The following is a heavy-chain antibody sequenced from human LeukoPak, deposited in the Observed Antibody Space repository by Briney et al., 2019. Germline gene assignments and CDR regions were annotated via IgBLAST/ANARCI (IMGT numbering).Heavy chain of an antibody. Sequence: PGGSLRLSCAASGFTFSSYSMNWVRQAPGKGLEWVSYISRSSSTIYYADSVKGRFTISRDNAKNSLYLQMNSLRAEDTAVYYCARDGGVITISYYMDVWGKGTTVTVSS. D-gene: IGHD3-3*01. J-gene: IGHJ6*03. CDR2: ISRSSSTI. CDR1: GFTFSSYS. V-gene: IGHV3-48*01. CDR3: ARDGGVITISYYMDV.